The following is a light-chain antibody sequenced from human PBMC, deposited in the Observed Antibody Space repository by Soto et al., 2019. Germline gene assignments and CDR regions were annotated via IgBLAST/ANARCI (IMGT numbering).Light chain of an antibody. CDR1: SSNIGAGYD. CDR2: GNT. CDR3: LSFDSSLSVV. Sequence: QSVLTQPPSVSGVPGQRVTISCTGSSSNIGAGYDVHWYQQLPGRAPKLLIYGNTNRPSGVPDRFSGSKSGTSASLATTGLQAEDEADYYCLSFDSSLSVVFGGGTKLTVL. J-gene: IGLJ2*01. V-gene: IGLV1-40*01.